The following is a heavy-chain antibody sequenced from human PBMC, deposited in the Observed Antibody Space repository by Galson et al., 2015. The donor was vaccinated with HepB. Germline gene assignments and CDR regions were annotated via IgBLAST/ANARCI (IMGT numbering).Heavy chain of an antibody. V-gene: IGHV3-66*01. CDR3: AREDVEMDHFDY. J-gene: IGHJ4*02. CDR2: IYSGGST. D-gene: IGHD5-24*01. Sequence: SLRLSCAASGFTVSSNYMSWVRQAPGKGLEWVSAIYSGGSTYYADSVKGRFTISRDNSKNTLYLQMNSLRAEDTAVYYCAREDVEMDHFDYWGQGTLVTVSS. CDR1: GFTVSSNY.